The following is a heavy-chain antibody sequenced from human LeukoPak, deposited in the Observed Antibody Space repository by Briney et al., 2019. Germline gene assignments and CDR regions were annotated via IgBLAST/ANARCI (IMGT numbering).Heavy chain of an antibody. CDR2: ISSSSSYI. CDR1: GFTFSSYS. V-gene: IGHV3-21*01. CDR3: ARALRDIAVVPAAIRGYYYYYMDV. D-gene: IGHD2-2*01. J-gene: IGHJ6*03. Sequence: PGGSLRLSCAASGFTFSSYSMNWVRQAPGKGLEWVSSISSSSSYIYYADSVKGRFTISRDNAKNSLYLQMNSLRAEGTAVYYCARALRDIAVVPAAIRGYYYYYMDVWGKGTTVTVSS.